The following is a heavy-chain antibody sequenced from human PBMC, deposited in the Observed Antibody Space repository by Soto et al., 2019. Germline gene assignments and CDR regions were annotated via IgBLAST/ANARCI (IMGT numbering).Heavy chain of an antibody. D-gene: IGHD2-2*01. Sequence: SETLSLTCAVSGGSISSGGYYWTWIRQHPGKGLEWIGHIYYSGTTYYNPSLKSRVTISIDTSKNHLSLKLTSVTAADTAVYYCARHTTWYFDYWGQGTLVTVSS. CDR1: GGSISSGGYY. V-gene: IGHV4-31*11. J-gene: IGHJ4*02. CDR2: IYYSGTT. CDR3: ARHTTWYFDY.